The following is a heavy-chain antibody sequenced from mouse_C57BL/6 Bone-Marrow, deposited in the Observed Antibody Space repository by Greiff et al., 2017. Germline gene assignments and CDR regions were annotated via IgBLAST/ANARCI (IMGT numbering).Heavy chain of an antibody. CDR1: GYTFTSYW. J-gene: IGHJ3*01. V-gene: IGHV1-53*01. CDR2: INPSNGGT. Sequence: QVQLQQPGTELVKPGASVKLSSKASGYTFTSYWMHWVKQRPGQGLEWIGNINPSNGGTNYNEKFKSKATLTVDKSSSTAYMQLSSLTSEDSAVYDCARSRTGTFWFAYWGQGTLVTVSA. CDR3: ARSRTGTFWFAY. D-gene: IGHD4-1*01.